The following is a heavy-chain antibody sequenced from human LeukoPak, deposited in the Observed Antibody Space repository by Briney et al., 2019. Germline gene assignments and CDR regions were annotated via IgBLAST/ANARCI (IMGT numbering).Heavy chain of an antibody. CDR1: GWIFSGYY. J-gene: IGHJ6*02. CDR3: ATMVRRPYYYYGMDV. Sequence: AGTLSLTCAVYGWIFSGYYWNWIRQPPGKGLEWIGGINNSGSTKYNPSFMSRDTISVDTSKNQFTLKLSSVTAADTAVYYCATMVRRPYYYYGMDVWGQGTTVTVSS. CDR2: INNSGST. D-gene: IGHD3-10*01. V-gene: IGHV4-34*08.